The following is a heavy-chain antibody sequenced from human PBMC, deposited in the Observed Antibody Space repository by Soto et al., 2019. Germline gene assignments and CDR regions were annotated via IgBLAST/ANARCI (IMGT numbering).Heavy chain of an antibody. CDR1: GYTFNTYY. V-gene: IGHV1-46*02. J-gene: IGHJ4*02. D-gene: IGHD2-21*02. CDR3: ARGGHIAVVTASFDN. CDR2: IHPSGGGT. Sequence: HVQLVQSGAEVRKPGASVKVSCKPSGYTFNTYYLHWLRQAPGQALEWMGVIHPSGGGTTYAQKLLGIVTVTRDTSTTTVFMELSSLRSDDTAVYYCARGGHIAVVTASFDNWGQGTLVTVSS.